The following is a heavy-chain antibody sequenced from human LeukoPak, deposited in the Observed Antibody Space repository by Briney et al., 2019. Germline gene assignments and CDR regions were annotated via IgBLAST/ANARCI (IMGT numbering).Heavy chain of an antibody. CDR2: IYYSGST. V-gene: IGHV4-31*03. D-gene: IGHD3-22*01. J-gene: IGHJ4*02. CDR1: GGSISSGGYY. CDR3: ARVRFYYYDSSGFVDY. Sequence: SETLSLTCTVSGGSISSGGYYWSWIRQHPGKGLEWIGYIYYSGSTYCNPSLKSRVTMSVDKSKNQFSLKLSSVTAADTAVYYCARVRFYYYDSSGFVDYWGQGTLVTVSS.